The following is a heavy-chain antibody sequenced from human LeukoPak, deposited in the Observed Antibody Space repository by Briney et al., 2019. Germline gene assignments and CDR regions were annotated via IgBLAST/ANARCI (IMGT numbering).Heavy chain of an antibody. D-gene: IGHD3-16*01. Sequence: SVTVSFTASVGTFIIYAISWVRQAPGQGGEGMGRIIPIFGTTNYAQKFQGRVTITADKSTSTAYMELSSLRSEDTAVYYCAFTVTTFGVRSDYWGQGTLVTVSS. CDR1: VGTFIIYA. CDR3: AFTVTTFGVRSDY. CDR2: IIPIFGTT. V-gene: IGHV1-69*06. J-gene: IGHJ4*02.